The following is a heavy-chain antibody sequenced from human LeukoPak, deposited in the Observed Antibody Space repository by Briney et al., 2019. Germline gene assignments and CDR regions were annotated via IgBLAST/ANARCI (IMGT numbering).Heavy chain of an antibody. V-gene: IGHV3-23*01. CDR2: ISGSGGST. CDR1: GFTFSSYA. CDR3: AKSGIQLWLQYCFDY. D-gene: IGHD5-18*01. J-gene: IGHJ4*02. Sequence: GGSLRLSCAASGFTFSSYAMSWVRQAPGKGLEWVSAISGSGGSTYYADSVKGRFTISRDNSKNTLYLQMNSLRAEDTAVYYCAKSGIQLWLQYCFDYWGQGTLVTVSS.